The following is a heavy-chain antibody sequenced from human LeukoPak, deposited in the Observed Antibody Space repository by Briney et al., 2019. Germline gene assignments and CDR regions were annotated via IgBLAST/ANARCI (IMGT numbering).Heavy chain of an antibody. CDR1: GGSISSGGYY. D-gene: IGHD5-12*01. CDR3: AVRQIRVATIGDNAFDI. CDR2: IYHSGST. Sequence: PSETLSLTCTVSGGSISSGGYYWSWIRQPPGKGLEWIGYIYHSGSTYYNPSLKSRVTISVDRSKNQFSLKLSSVTAADTAVYYCAVRQIRVATIGDNAFDIWGQGTMVTVSS. J-gene: IGHJ3*02. V-gene: IGHV4-30-2*01.